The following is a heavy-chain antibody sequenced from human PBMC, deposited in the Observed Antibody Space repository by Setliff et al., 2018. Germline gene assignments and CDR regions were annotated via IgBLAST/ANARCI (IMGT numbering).Heavy chain of an antibody. CDR1: RGSFSNFY. V-gene: IGHV4-34*01. CDR3: SRGQDNSKVGHD. Sequence: SETLSLTCAVDRGSFSNFYLTWIRQSPGKGLEWIGEIHPTEGAKYNPSLQSRVTMSVDTSSKQHSLKLTSVTAADTAMYYCSRGQDNSKVGHDWGQGTLVTVSS. J-gene: IGHJ4*02. CDR2: IHPTEGA. D-gene: IGHD1-20*01.